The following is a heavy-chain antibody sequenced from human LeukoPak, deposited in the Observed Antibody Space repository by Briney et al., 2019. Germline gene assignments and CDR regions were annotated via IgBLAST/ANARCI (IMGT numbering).Heavy chain of an antibody. J-gene: IGHJ4*02. CDR1: GDSVSSNSVT. D-gene: IGHD2-8*01. Sequence: SQTLSLTCAISGDSVSSNSVTWNWIRQSPSRGLEWPGRTYYRSKWYSDYAVSVRSRITINPDTSKNQFSLQLNSVTPEDTAVYYCARGDLLIDYWGQGTLVTVSS. CDR3: ARGDLLIDY. V-gene: IGHV6-1*01. CDR2: TYYRSKWYS.